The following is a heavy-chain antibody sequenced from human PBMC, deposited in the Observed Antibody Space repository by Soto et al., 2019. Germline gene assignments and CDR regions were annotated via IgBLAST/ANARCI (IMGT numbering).Heavy chain of an antibody. CDR2: ISDRGDTT. V-gene: IGHV3-23*01. D-gene: IGHD2-2*01. CDR3: ARGGPEGYCSTTSCHYGLDV. Sequence: PGGSLRLSCAASGFTISSNAMYWVRQAPGKGLEWVSAISDRGDTTHYADSVKGRFTISRDNSKNTLYLQMNSLRAEDTTVYYCARGGPEGYCSTTSCHYGLDVWGLGTTVTVSS. J-gene: IGHJ6*02. CDR1: GFTISSNA.